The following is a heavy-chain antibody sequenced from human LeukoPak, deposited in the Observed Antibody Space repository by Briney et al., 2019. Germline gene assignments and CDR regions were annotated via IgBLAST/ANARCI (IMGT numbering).Heavy chain of an antibody. Sequence: ASVKVSCKASGYTFTSYDINWVRQATGQGLEWMGWMNPNSGNTGYAQKFQGRVTMTRNTSISTAYMELSSPRSEDTAVYYCARGYRRWFGEPLYYGMDVWGQGTTVTVSS. CDR1: GYTFTSYD. J-gene: IGHJ6*02. D-gene: IGHD3-10*01. CDR2: MNPNSGNT. CDR3: ARGYRRWFGEPLYYGMDV. V-gene: IGHV1-8*01.